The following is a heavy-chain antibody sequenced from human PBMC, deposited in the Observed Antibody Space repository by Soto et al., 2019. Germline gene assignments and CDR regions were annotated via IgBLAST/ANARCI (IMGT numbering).Heavy chain of an antibody. CDR1: GGSFSGYY. CDR3: ARDPTTTVTGRYGMDV. V-gene: IGHV4-34*01. Sequence: QVQLQQWGAGLLKPSETLSLTCAVYGGSFSGYYWSWIRQPPGKGLEWIGEINHSGSTNYNPSLKSRVTISVDTSKNQFSLKLGSVTAADTAVYYCARDPTTTVTGRYGMDVWGQGTTVTVSS. D-gene: IGHD4-17*01. CDR2: INHSGST. J-gene: IGHJ6*02.